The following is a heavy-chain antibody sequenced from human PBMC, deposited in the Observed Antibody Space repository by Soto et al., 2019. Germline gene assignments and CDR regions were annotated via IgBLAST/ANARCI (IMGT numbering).Heavy chain of an antibody. J-gene: IGHJ4*02. CDR2: IWYDGSNK. CDR3: ARVDSSSTAATGFGY. D-gene: IGHD6-25*01. CDR1: GFTFSSFG. Sequence: QVQLVESGGGVVQPGRSLRLSCAASGFTFSSFGMHWVRQAPGKGVEWVALIWYDGSNKYYADSVKGRFTISRDNSKNTLYLQMDSLRAEDTAMYYCARVDSSSTAATGFGYWGQGALVTVSS. V-gene: IGHV3-33*01.